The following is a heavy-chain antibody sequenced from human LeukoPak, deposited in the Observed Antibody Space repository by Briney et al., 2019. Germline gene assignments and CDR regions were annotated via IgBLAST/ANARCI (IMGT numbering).Heavy chain of an antibody. CDR1: GYTFTSYG. CDR2: ISAYNGNT. J-gene: IGHJ6*03. CDR3: ASGYSSSGLGYYYYMDV. V-gene: IGHV1-18*01. D-gene: IGHD6-13*01. Sequence: VASVKVSCKASGYTFTSYGISWVRQAPGQGLEWMGWISAYNGNTNYAQKLQGRVTMTTDTATSTAYMELRSLRSDDTAVYYCASGYSSSGLGYYYYMDVWGKGTTVTVSS.